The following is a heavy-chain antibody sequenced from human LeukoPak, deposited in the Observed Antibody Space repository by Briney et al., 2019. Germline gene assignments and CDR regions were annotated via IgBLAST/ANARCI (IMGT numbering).Heavy chain of an antibody. V-gene: IGHV1-2*02. D-gene: IGHD2-21*01. CDR1: GYTFTGYY. CDR2: INPKSGGT. J-gene: IGHJ4*02. Sequence: ASVKVSCKASGYTFTGYYIQWVRQAPGQGLEWMGWINPKSGGTSYAQEFQGRVTMTRDTSISTVYMELSRLRSDDTAVYYCAREAYGSDYWGQGTLVTVSS. CDR3: AREAYGSDY.